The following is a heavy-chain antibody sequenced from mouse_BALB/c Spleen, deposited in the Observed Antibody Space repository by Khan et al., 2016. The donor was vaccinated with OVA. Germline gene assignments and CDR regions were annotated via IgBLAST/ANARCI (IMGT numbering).Heavy chain of an antibody. CDR3: ARVGYNGTMDY. CDR1: GYTFTNYG. V-gene: IGHV9-3-1*01. J-gene: IGHJ4*01. Sequence: QIPLVQSGPELKKPGETVKISCKASGYTFTNYGMNWVKQAPGKGLKWMGWINTYTGEPTYADDFKGRFAFSLETSASTAYLQINNLQNEDTATNCCARVGYNGTMDYWGQGTAVTVSA. D-gene: IGHD2-14*01. CDR2: INTYTGEP.